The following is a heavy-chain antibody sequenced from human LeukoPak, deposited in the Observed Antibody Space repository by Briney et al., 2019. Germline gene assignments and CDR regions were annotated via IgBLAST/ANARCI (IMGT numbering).Heavy chain of an antibody. CDR3: AKDQWNGSGSYCFDY. D-gene: IGHD3-10*01. J-gene: IGHJ4*02. Sequence: GASLRLSCAASGFTFSSYAMSWVRQAPGKGLEWVSAISGSGGSTYYADSVKGRFTISRDNSKNTLYLQMNSLRAEDTAVYYCAKDQWNGSGSYCFDYWGQGTLVTVSS. V-gene: IGHV3-23*01. CDR1: GFTFSSYA. CDR2: ISGSGGST.